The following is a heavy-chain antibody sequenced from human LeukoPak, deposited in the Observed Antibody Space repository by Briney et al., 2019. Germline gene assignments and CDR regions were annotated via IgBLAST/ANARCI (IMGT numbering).Heavy chain of an antibody. CDR3: AALVGSGFSDAFDI. V-gene: IGHV1-8*01. Sequence: ASVTVSCKASGYTFTSYDINWVRQATGQGLEWMGWMNPNSGNTGYAQKFQGRVTMTRNTSISTAYMELSSLRSEDTAVYYCAALVGSGFSDAFDIWGQGTMVTVSS. CDR2: MNPNSGNT. CDR1: GYTFTSYD. J-gene: IGHJ3*02. D-gene: IGHD3-22*01.